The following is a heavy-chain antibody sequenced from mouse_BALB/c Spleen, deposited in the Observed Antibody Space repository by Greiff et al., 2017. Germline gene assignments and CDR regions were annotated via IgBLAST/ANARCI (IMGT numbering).Heavy chain of an antibody. V-gene: IGHV1-7*01. J-gene: IGHJ4*01. CDR3: ARSYDDYDAMDD. CDR2: INPSTGYT. D-gene: IGHD2-3*01. Sequence: VQLQQSGAELAKPGASVKMSCKASGYTFTSYWMHWVKQRPGQGLEWIGYINPSTGYTEYNQKFKDKATLTADKSSSTAYMQLSSLTSEDSAVYYCARSYDDYDAMDDWGQGTSVTVSS. CDR1: GYTFTSYW.